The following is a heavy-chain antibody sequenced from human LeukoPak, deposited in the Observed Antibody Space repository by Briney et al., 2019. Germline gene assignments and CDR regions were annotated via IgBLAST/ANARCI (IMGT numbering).Heavy chain of an antibody. V-gene: IGHV1-24*01. CDR3: ATLAVAGTNPDY. D-gene: IGHD6-19*01. CDR1: GYTLTELS. CDR2: FDPEDGET. J-gene: IGHJ4*02. Sequence: ASVTVSCKVSGYTLTELSMHWVRQAPGKGLEWMGGFDPEDGETIYAQKFQGRVTMTEDTSTDTAYMELSSLRSEDTAVYYCATLAVAGTNPDYWGQGTLVTVSS.